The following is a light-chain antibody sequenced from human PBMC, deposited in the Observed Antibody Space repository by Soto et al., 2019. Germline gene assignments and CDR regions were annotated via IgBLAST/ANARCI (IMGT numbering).Light chain of an antibody. CDR3: SSYTTSNTRQIV. J-gene: IGLJ1*01. V-gene: IGLV2-14*03. Sequence: QSALTQPASVSGSPGQSITISCTGTSSDVGGYNYVSWYQPHPGKAPKLIIYDVTNRPSGVSNPFSGSKSGNTASLTISGLQPEDEADYYCSSYTTSNTRQIVFGTGTKLTVL. CDR1: SSDVGGYNY. CDR2: DVT.